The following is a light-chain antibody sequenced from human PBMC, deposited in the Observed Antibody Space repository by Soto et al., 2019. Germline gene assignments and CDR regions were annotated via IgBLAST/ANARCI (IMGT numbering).Light chain of an antibody. CDR3: QTWGTGIWV. Sequence: QLVLTQSPSASASLGASVKLTCTLSSGHSSYAIAWHQQQPEKGPRYLMKLNSIGSHRKGDGIPDRFSGSSSGAERYLTISSLQSEDEADYYCQTWGTGIWVFGGGTKLTVL. J-gene: IGLJ3*02. CDR2: LNSIGSH. CDR1: SGHSSYA. V-gene: IGLV4-69*01.